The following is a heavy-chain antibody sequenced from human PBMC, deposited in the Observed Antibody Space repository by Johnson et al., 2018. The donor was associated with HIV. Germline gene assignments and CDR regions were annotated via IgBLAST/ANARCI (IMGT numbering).Heavy chain of an antibody. D-gene: IGHD4-11*01. CDR3: ARNEYSNYGGRDAFDI. CDR1: GFTFSSYW. CDR2: IKQDGSEK. V-gene: IGHV3-7*01. Sequence: VLLVESGGGLVQPGGSLRLSCAASGFTFSSYWMSWVRQAPGKGLEWVANIKQDGSEKYYVDSVRGRFTVSRDSAKNSLYLQMNSLRAEDTAVYYCARNEYSNYGGRDAFDIWGQGTMVTVPS. J-gene: IGHJ3*02.